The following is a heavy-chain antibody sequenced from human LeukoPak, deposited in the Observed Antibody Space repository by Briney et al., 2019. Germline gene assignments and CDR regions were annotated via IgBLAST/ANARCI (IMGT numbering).Heavy chain of an antibody. J-gene: IGHJ5*02. D-gene: IGHD4/OR15-4a*01. CDR3: ARRDYAAWFDP. CDR2: VYYSVTT. Sequence: SETLSLTCNVSGDSITSGGFYWAWIRQSPGKGLEWIGNVYYSVTTQYNPSLKGRVTISMDMSKNQFSLNLNSVSVTDTAIYYCARRDYAAWFDPWGQGTLVTVSS. V-gene: IGHV4-39*01. CDR1: GDSITSGGFY.